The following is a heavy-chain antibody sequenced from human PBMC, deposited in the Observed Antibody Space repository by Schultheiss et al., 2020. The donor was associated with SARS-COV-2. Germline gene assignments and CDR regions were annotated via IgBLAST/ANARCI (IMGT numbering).Heavy chain of an antibody. CDR3: ARRLAECSSTTCQDTWFDP. CDR1: GFTFSRYG. CDR2: ISSTGSYI. Sequence: GGSLRLSCAASGFTFSRYGMHWVRQAPGKGLEWVSSISSTGSYIYYADSVKGRFTISRDNAKNSLYLQMNSLRAADTAVYYCARRLAECSSTTCQDTWFDPWGQGTLVTVSS. V-gene: IGHV3-21*01. D-gene: IGHD2-2*01. J-gene: IGHJ5*02.